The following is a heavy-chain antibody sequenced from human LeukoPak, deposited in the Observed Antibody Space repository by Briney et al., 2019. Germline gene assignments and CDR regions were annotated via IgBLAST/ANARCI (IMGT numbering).Heavy chain of an antibody. J-gene: IGHJ4*02. Sequence: PSETLSLTCTVSGGSISSGDYYWSWIRQPPGKGLEWIGYIYYSGSTYYNPSLKSRVTISVDTSKNQFSLKLSSVTAADTAVYYCARDPTYYDFWSGYFGSYFDYWGQGTLVTVSS. CDR3: ARDPTYYDFWSGYFGSYFDY. D-gene: IGHD3-3*01. CDR1: GGSISSGDYY. CDR2: IYYSGST. V-gene: IGHV4-30-4*08.